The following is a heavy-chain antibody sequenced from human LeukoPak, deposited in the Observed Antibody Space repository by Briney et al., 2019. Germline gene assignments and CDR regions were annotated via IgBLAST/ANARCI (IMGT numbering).Heavy chain of an antibody. CDR2: IFYSGST. CDR3: ARRPVAGHFDY. D-gene: IGHD6-19*01. J-gene: IGHJ4*02. V-gene: IGHV4-39*01. CDR1: GGSISNSIYY. Sequence: SETLSLTCTVSGGSISNSIYYWGWIRQPPGKGLECIGNIFYSGSTYYNPSLQSRVTISVDTSKNQFSLKLSSVTAADTAVYYCARRPVAGHFDYWGQGTLVIVSS.